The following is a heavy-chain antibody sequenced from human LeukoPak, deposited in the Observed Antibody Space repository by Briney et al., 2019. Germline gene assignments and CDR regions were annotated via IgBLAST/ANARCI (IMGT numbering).Heavy chain of an antibody. CDR3: ARGSAGRTDY. V-gene: IGHV4-38-2*01. CDR1: GYSISSGYY. Sequence: SKTLSLTCAVTGYSISSGYYWGWIRQPPGKGLEWIGSIYHSGSTYYNPSLKSRVTISVDTSKNQFSLKLSSVTAADTAVYYCARGSAGRTDYWGQGTLVTVPS. J-gene: IGHJ4*02. CDR2: IYHSGST. D-gene: IGHD1-26*01.